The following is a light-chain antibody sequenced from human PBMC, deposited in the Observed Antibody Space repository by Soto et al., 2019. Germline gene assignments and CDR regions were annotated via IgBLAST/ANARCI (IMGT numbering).Light chain of an antibody. J-gene: IGKJ4*01. CDR2: DAS. CDR3: QHYGSSPGLT. V-gene: IGKV3-20*01. Sequence: EIVLTQSPGTLSLSPGERATLSCRASQSVGSGFLAWYQQKPGQAPRLLIYDASSRATGIPDRFSASGSGTDFTLTISRLESEDSAVYYCQHYGSSPGLTFGGGTKVDIK. CDR1: QSVGSGF.